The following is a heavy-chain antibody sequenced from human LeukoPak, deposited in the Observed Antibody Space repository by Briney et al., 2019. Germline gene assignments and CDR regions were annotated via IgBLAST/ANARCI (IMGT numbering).Heavy chain of an antibody. D-gene: IGHD6-13*01. V-gene: IGHV1-2*02. Sequence: ASVKVSCKASGYTFTGNYMHWVRQAPGQGLEWMGWINPKSGGTNYAQKFQGRVTMTRDTSISTAYMELSRLRSDDTAVYYCARVRTIAAAGTSRKKYYFDYWGQGTLVTVSS. CDR2: INPKSGGT. CDR1: GYTFTGNY. J-gene: IGHJ4*02. CDR3: ARVRTIAAAGTSRKKYYFDY.